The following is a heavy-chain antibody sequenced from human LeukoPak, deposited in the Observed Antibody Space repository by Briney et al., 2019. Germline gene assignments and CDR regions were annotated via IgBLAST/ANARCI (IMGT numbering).Heavy chain of an antibody. Sequence: PSQTLSLTCTVSGGXISSGDYYWSWIRQPPGKGLEWIGYIYYSGSTYYNPSLKSRVTITVDTSKNQFSLKLRSVTAADTAVYYCARDYYGAGLTYFDYWGQGTLVTVSS. CDR3: ARDYYGAGLTYFDY. D-gene: IGHD3-10*01. V-gene: IGHV4-30-4*01. CDR1: GGXISSGDYY. J-gene: IGHJ4*02. CDR2: IYYSGST.